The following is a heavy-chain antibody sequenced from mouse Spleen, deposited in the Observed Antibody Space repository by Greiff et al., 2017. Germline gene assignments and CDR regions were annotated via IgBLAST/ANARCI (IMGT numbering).Heavy chain of an antibody. CDR3: ARRGDLVVADAY. V-gene: IGHV1-69*01. Sequence: VQLQQPGAELVMPGASVKLSCKASGYTFTSYWMHWVKQRPGQGLEWIGEIDPSDSYTNYNQKFKGKATLTVDKSSSTAYMQLSSLTSEDSAVYYCARRGDLVVADAYWGQGTLVTVSA. D-gene: IGHD1-1*01. CDR1: GYTFTSYW. J-gene: IGHJ3*01. CDR2: IDPSDSYT.